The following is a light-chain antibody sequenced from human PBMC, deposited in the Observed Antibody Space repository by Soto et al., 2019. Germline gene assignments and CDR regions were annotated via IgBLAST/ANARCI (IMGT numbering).Light chain of an antibody. CDR3: QQHNSWPPV. CDR1: QSVNSN. V-gene: IGKV3-15*01. CDR2: GAS. Sequence: EIVMTQSPATLSVSPGERATLSCRASQSVNSNLAWYQQKPGHSPRLLIYGASTRVTGIPARFSGSGSGTEFTLTISSLQSEDCAIYYCQQHNSWPPVFGQGNKLEIK. J-gene: IGKJ2*01.